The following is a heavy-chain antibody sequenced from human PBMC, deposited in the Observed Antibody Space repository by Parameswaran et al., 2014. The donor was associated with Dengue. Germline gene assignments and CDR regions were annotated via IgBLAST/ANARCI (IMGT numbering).Heavy chain of an antibody. V-gene: IGHV4-59*01. Sequence: RQPPGKGLEWIGYIYYSGSTNYNPSLKSRVTISVDTSKNQFSLKLSSVTAADTAVYYCARDLPVAGIPYWGQGTLVTVSS. D-gene: IGHD6-19*01. CDR2: IYYSGST. CDR3: ARDLPVAGIPY. J-gene: IGHJ4*02.